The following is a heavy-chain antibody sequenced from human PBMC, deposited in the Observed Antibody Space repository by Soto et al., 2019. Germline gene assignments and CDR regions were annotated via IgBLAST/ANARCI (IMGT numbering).Heavy chain of an antibody. CDR1: GFPFSRFD. CDR2: IGTTGDT. V-gene: IGHV3-13*01. CDR3: AGGGDTSIYFLDV. J-gene: IGHJ6*03. D-gene: IGHD5-18*01. Sequence: EVQLVESGGGLVQPGGSLRLSCAASGFPFSRFDMHWVRQATGKGLEWVSSIGTTGDTYYPGSVKGRFTISRENAKNSLYLQMNSLRFGDTAVYYCAGGGDTSIYFLDVWGKGATVTVSS.